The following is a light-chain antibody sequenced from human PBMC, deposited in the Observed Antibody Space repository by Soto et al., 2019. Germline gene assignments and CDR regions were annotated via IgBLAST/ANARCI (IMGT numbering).Light chain of an antibody. J-gene: IGLJ1*01. Sequence: QSALTQPRSVSGSPGQSVTISCTGASSDVGRYNYVSWYQHHPGKAPKLMIYDVNKRPSGVPDRFSGSKSGNTASLTISGLQADDEADYYCCSYAGSYTFVFGTGTKLTVL. CDR1: SSDVGRYNY. V-gene: IGLV2-11*01. CDR3: CSYAGSYTFV. CDR2: DVN.